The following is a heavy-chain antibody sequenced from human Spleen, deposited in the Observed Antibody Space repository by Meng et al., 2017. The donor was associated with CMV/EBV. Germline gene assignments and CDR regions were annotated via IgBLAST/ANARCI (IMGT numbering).Heavy chain of an antibody. CDR3: ARGPIVGATPDY. J-gene: IGHJ4*02. V-gene: IGHV3-21*01. CDR1: GFTFSTYS. D-gene: IGHD1-26*01. CDR2: ITTTSSYT. Sequence: SCVVSGFTFSTYSMSWVRQAPGKGLEWVSSITTTSSYTYYADSLKGRFTISRDNAKNSLYLQMNSLRAEDTAMYYCARGPIVGATPDYWGQGTLVTVSS.